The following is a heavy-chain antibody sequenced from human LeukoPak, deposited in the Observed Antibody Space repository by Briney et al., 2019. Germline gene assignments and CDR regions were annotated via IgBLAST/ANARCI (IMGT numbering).Heavy chain of an antibody. V-gene: IGHV6-1*01. CDR2: TYYRSKWYN. CDR1: GDSVSSNSVA. Sequence: SQTLSLTCAISGDSVSSNSVAWNWIRQSPSRGLEWLGRTYYRSKWYNDFAVSMKSRITINPDTSKNQFSLQLNSVTPEDTAVYYCASSGARKTSAAADYWGQGTLVTVSS. D-gene: IGHD6-13*01. CDR3: ASSGARKTSAAADY. J-gene: IGHJ4*02.